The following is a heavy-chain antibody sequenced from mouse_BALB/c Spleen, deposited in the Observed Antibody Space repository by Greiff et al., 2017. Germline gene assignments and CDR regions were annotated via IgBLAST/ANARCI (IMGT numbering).Heavy chain of an antibody. V-gene: IGHV1-7*01. CDR3: ARSRSSGYYYAMDY. CDR1: GYTFTSYW. J-gene: IGHJ4*01. Sequence: QVQLKQSGAELAKPGASVKMSCKASGYTFTSYWMHWVKQRPGQGLEWIGYINPSTGYTEYNQKFKDKATLTADKSSSTAYMQLSSLTSEDSAVYYCARSRSSGYYYAMDYWGQGTSVTVSS. D-gene: IGHD3-1*01. CDR2: INPSTGYT.